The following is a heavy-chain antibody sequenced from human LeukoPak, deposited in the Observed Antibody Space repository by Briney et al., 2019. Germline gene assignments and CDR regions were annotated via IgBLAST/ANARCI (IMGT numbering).Heavy chain of an antibody. V-gene: IGHV3-23*01. CDR3: AKYRSAWSFDY. D-gene: IGHD6-13*01. Sequence: PGGSLRLSCAASGFTFATYAMSWVRQAPGKGLEWVSTISYSGGSTYYADSVKGRFAISRDSSKNTLYLQVNSLRAEDTAVYYCAKYRSAWSFDYWGQGTLVIVSS. CDR1: GFTFATYA. J-gene: IGHJ4*02. CDR2: ISYSGGST.